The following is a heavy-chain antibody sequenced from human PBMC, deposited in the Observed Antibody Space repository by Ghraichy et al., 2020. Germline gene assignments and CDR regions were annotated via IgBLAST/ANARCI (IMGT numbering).Heavy chain of an antibody. CDR1: GGSISSSSYY. Sequence: SETLSLTCTVSGGSISSSSYYWGWIRQPPGKGLEWIGSIYYSGSTYYNPSLKSRVTISVDTSKNQFSLKLSSVTAADTAVYYCARRVPDRMDERGFDYWGQGTLVTVSS. D-gene: IGHD1-14*01. CDR3: ARRVPDRMDERGFDY. J-gene: IGHJ4*02. CDR2: IYYSGST. V-gene: IGHV4-39*01.